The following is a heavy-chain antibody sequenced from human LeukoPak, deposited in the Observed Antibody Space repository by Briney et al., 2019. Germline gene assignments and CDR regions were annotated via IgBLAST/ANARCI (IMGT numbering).Heavy chain of an antibody. CDR1: GFTFSSYD. J-gene: IGHJ6*03. CDR2: IGTAGDT. V-gene: IGHV3-13*01. CDR3: ARGSTASYKDV. Sequence: GGSLRLSCAASGFTFSSYDMHWVRRATGKGLEWVSAIGTAGDTYYPGSVKGRFTISRENAKNSLYLQMNSLRAGDTAVYYCARGSTASYKDVWGKGTTVTVSS.